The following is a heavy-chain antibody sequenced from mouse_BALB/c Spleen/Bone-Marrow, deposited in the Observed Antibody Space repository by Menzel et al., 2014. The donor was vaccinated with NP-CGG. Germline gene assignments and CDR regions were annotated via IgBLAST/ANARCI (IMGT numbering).Heavy chain of an antibody. V-gene: IGHV1-80*01. Sequence: VQLQQSGAELVRPGSSVKISCKASGYAFSSFWMNWMKQRPGQGPEWIGQIYPGDGDTNYNGKFKGKATLTADMSSSTADIQLSSLTSEDSAVYFCARDDFGPDYWGQGTTRTVSS. D-gene: IGHD2-4*01. J-gene: IGHJ2*01. CDR2: IYPGDGDT. CDR1: GYAFSSFW. CDR3: ARDDFGPDY.